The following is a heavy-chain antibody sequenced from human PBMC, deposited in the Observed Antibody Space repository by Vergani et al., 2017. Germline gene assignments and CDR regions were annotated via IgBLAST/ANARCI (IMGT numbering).Heavy chain of an antibody. CDR3: ARGGRDDFWSGNTYYYYYYGMDV. V-gene: IGHV1-69*01. CDR2: IIPIFGTA. CDR1: GGTFSSYA. J-gene: IGHJ6*02. D-gene: IGHD3-3*01. Sequence: QVQLVQSGAEVKKPGSSVKVSCKASGGTFSSYAISWVRQAPGQGLEWMGGIIPIFGTANYAQKFQGRVTITADESTSTAYMELRSLRSDDTAVYYCARGGRDDFWSGNTYYYYYYGMDVWGQGTTVTVSS.